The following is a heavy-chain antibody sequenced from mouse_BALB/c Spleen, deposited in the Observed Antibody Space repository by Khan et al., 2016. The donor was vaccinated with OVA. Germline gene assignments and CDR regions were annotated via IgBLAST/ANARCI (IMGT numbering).Heavy chain of an antibody. CDR2: INPSNGGT. CDR1: GYSFTGYY. CDR3: AFYGYFSAWFAY. D-gene: IGHD2-2*01. V-gene: IGHV1-26*01. Sequence: VQLQQPGPDLVKPGASVKISCKASGYSFTGYYMHWVKQSHGKSLEWIGRINPSNGGTSYNQKFKGKAILTVDKSSSTAYMELRSLTSEDSAVYYCAFYGYFSAWFAYWGQGTLVTVSA. J-gene: IGHJ3*01.